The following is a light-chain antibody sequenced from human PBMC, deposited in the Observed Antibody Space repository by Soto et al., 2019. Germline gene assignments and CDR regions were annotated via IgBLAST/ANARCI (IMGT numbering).Light chain of an antibody. V-gene: IGLV2-14*01. Sequence: QSALTQPASVSGYPGQSITISCTGTSSDVGSSNYVSWYQHYPGKVPKLLINKVSNRPSGVSNRFSGSKSAYTASLTISGLLAEDEADYFCTSSTTDSLYVFGTGTKVTVL. CDR2: KVS. CDR3: TSSTTDSLYV. J-gene: IGLJ1*01. CDR1: SSDVGSSNY.